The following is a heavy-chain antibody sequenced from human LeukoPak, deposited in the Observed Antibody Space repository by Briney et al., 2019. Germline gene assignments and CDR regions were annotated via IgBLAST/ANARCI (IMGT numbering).Heavy chain of an antibody. D-gene: IGHD3-9*01. Sequence: SETLSLTCSVSGGSISYYYWTWVRQSPGKGLEWIGQIYYTGSTYYNPSLKRRVTTSVDTSRNQFSLNLISVTAADTAVYYCARGGTYNDILSFDPWGQGTLVTVSS. V-gene: IGHV4-59*01. J-gene: IGHJ5*02. CDR1: GGSISYYY. CDR2: IYYTGST. CDR3: ARGGTYNDILSFDP.